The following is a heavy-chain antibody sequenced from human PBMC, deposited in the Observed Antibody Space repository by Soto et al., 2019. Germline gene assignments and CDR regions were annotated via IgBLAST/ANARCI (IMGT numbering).Heavy chain of an antibody. D-gene: IGHD3-9*01. CDR1: GGSLSGSF. CDR2: INHSGSI. V-gene: IGHV4-34*02. CDR3: VRGRPIWGVVRKFDTYVMDV. Sequence: QVHLQQWGAGVLKPSETLSLTCAVYGGSLSGSFWSWIRQPPGRGLEWIGEINHSGSIKYGPSLRGRVTISVDTSKNQISLKLRSVTAADTAVYYCVRGRPIWGVVRKFDTYVMDVWGKGTTVTVSS. J-gene: IGHJ6*04.